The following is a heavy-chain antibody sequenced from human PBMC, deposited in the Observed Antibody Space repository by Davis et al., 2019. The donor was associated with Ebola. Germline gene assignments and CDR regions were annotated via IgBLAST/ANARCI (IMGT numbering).Heavy chain of an antibody. V-gene: IGHV3-53*01. Sequence: GESLKISCAASGFTVSSNYMSWVRQAPGKGLEWVSVIYSGGSTSYADSVKGRFTISRDSSMNTVYLQMSSLRAEDTAVYYCARAEDDYGEYPDALDIWGQGTVVTVSS. D-gene: IGHD4-17*01. CDR3: ARAEDDYGEYPDALDI. CDR1: GFTVSSNY. J-gene: IGHJ3*02. CDR2: IYSGGST.